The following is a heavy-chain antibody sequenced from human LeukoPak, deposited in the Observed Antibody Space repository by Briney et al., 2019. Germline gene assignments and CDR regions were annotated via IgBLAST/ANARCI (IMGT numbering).Heavy chain of an antibody. D-gene: IGHD3-10*01. J-gene: IGHJ4*02. V-gene: IGHV3-30*01. Sequence: PGGYLRLSCAASGFIFSNYAMHWVRQAPGKGLEWVALISSDGSKTYHADSVKGRFSISRDNSKNTLYLQLNSLRAEDTSVYYCARDSTYWYDAGSSGPHYFDYWGQGTLVTVSS. CDR1: GFIFSNYA. CDR3: ARDSTYWYDAGSSGPHYFDY. CDR2: ISSDGSKT.